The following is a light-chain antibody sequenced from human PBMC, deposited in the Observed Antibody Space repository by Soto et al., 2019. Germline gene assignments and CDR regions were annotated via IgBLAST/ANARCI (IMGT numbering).Light chain of an antibody. CDR1: SGNVAYKY. Sequence: NFMLTQPPSVSESPGKTVTISCTGSSGNVAYKYVQWYQQRPGSAPTTVIYEDVRRPSGVPDRFSGSIDSSSNSASLTTSILKTEDEADYCCQSLDSSNHVVFGGGTKLTVL. CDR3: QSLDSSNHVV. CDR2: EDV. J-gene: IGLJ2*01. V-gene: IGLV6-57*02.